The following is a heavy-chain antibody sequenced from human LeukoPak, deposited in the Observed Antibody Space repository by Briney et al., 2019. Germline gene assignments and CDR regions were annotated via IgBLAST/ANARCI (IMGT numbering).Heavy chain of an antibody. J-gene: IGHJ4*02. CDR3: ATSIAARSKFDY. D-gene: IGHD6-6*01. Sequence: PSETLSLTCAVSGYSISSGYYWGWIRQPPGKGLEWIGSIYHSGSTYYNPSLKSRVTISVDTSKNQFSLKLSSVTAADTAVYYCATSIAARSKFDYWGQGTLVTVSS. CDR2: IYHSGST. V-gene: IGHV4-38-2*01. CDR1: GYSISSGYY.